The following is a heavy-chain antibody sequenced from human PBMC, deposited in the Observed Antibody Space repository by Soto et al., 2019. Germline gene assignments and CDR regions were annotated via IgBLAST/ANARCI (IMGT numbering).Heavy chain of an antibody. CDR2: IIPIFGTA. CDR1: GGTFSSYA. CDR3: ASAIAAAGNNWFDP. V-gene: IGHV1-69*13. Sequence: SVKVSCKAPGGTFSSYAISWVRQAPGQGLEWMGGIIPIFGTANYAQKFQGRVTITADESTSTAYMELSSLRSEDTAVYYCASAIAAAGNNWFDPWGQGTLVTVSS. J-gene: IGHJ5*02. D-gene: IGHD6-13*01.